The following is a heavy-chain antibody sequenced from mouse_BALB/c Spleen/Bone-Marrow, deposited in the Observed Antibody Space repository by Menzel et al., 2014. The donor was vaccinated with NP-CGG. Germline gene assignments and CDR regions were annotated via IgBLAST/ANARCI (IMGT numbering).Heavy chain of an antibody. CDR3: GGQDGYYGGFAY. J-gene: IGHJ3*01. Sequence: EVQRVESGPELVKPGASVKISCKASGYSFTGYFMNWVKQSHGKSLEWIGRINPYNGDTFYNQKFKGKATLTVDKSSSTAHMELPSLTSEDSAVYYCGGQDGYYGGFAYWGQGTLVTVSA. CDR1: GYSFTGYF. CDR2: INPYNGDT. D-gene: IGHD2-3*01. V-gene: IGHV1-37*01.